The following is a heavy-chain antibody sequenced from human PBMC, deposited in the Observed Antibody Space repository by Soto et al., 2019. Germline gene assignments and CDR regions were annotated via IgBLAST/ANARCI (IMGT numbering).Heavy chain of an antibody. V-gene: IGHV3-9*01. CDR2: ISWNSGNI. CDR3: AKEPSLGRLPHNWFDP. D-gene: IGHD3-16*01. CDR1: GFTFEDYA. J-gene: IGHJ5*02. Sequence: EVQLVESGGGLVQPGRSLRLSCAASGFTFEDYAMHWVRQAPGKGLEWVSGISWNSGNIGYAESVKGRFTISRDNDKNSLYLQMNSLRTEDTAFYFCAKEPSLGRLPHNWFDPWGQGTLVTVSS.